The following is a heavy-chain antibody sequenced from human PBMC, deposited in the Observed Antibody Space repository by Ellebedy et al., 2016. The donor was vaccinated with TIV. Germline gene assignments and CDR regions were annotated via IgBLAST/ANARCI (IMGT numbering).Heavy chain of an antibody. CDR1: GDSISTPSYY. D-gene: IGHD3-10*01. V-gene: IGHV4-39*07. CDR2: IYYSGTT. CDR3: ARPTMVRGILRWFDP. J-gene: IGHJ5*02. Sequence: GSLRLSCSVSGDSISTPSYYWGWIRQPPGKGLDWIGGIYYSGTTYYNPSLKSRVTISLDRSKNQFSLKVTSVTAADTAVYYCARPTMVRGILRWFDPWGQGTLVTVSS.